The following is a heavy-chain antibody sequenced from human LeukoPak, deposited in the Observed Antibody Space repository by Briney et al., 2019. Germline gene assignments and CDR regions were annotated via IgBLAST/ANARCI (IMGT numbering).Heavy chain of an antibody. CDR1: GFTFEDYG. J-gene: IGHJ4*02. V-gene: IGHV3-20*04. Sequence: PGGSLRLSCAASGFTFEDYGMSWVRQAPGKGLEWVSTINWNGGSTGYADSVKGRFTISRDDAKNSLYLQMSSLRAEDTALYYCARGTGYSYFDYWGQGSLVTVSS. CDR3: ARGTGYSYFDY. CDR2: INWNGGST. D-gene: IGHD5-18*01.